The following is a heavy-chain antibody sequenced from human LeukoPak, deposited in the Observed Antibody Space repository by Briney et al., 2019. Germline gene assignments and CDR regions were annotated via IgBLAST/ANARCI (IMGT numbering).Heavy chain of an antibody. J-gene: IGHJ4*02. CDR2: INHSGST. CDR3: ARRLFYMVRGVKQHYFAY. Sequence: SETLSLTCAVYGPSFGGYYWGCVRQPPGKGLEWIGEINHSGSTNYNPSLKSRATISVDTSTSQFSLKLSSVTAADTAVYYCARRLFYMVRGVKQHYFAYWGQGTLVTVSS. V-gene: IGHV4-34*01. D-gene: IGHD3-10*01. CDR1: GPSFGGYY.